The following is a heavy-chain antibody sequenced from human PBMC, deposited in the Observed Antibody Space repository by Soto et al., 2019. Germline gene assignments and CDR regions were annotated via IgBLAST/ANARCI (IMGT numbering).Heavy chain of an antibody. D-gene: IGHD2-15*01. J-gene: IGHJ6*02. CDR3: ARDRTGVVVAGTAGGPNYYSGMDV. Sequence: QVQLVQSGAEVKKPGASVKVSCKASGYTFPSYGISWVRQAPGQGLEWMGWISGNNGNTNYAQKLQGRITMTTDTSTSTGYMELRSLRSDDTAVYYCARDRTGVVVAGTAGGPNYYSGMDVWGQGTTVTVSS. V-gene: IGHV1-18*04. CDR1: GYTFPSYG. CDR2: ISGNNGNT.